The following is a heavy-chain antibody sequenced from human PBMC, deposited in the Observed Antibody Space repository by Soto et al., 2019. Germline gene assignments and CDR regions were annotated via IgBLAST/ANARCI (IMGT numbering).Heavy chain of an antibody. D-gene: IGHD3-22*01. V-gene: IGHV1-69*12. Sequence: QVQLVQSGAEVKKPGSSVKVSCKASGGTFSSYAISWVRQAPGQGLEWMGGIIPIFGTANYAQKFQGRVTITADDFTCTAYMELTSLRSEDTVVYYCAREKGYYDSSGSITRMFDPWGQGTLVTVSS. J-gene: IGHJ5*02. CDR3: AREKGYYDSSGSITRMFDP. CDR2: IIPIFGTA. CDR1: GGTFSSYA.